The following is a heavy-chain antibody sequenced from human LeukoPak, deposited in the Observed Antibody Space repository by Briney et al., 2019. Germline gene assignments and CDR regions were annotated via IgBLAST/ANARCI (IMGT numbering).Heavy chain of an antibody. J-gene: IGHJ6*02. V-gene: IGHV3-11*01. Sequence: GGSQRLSCAASGFTFSDYYMSWIRQAPGKGLEWVSYISSSGSTIYYADSVKGRFTISRDNAKNSLYLQMNSLRAEDTAVYYCARIKGYGSGSYYSSLGLNRYYYYYGMDVWGQGTTVTVSS. CDR3: ARIKGYGSGSYYSSLGLNRYYYYYGMDV. CDR1: GFTFSDYY. D-gene: IGHD3-10*01. CDR2: ISSSGSTI.